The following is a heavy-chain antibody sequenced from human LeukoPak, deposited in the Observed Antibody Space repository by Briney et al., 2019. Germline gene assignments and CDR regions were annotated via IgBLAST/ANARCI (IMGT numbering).Heavy chain of an antibody. D-gene: IGHD3-22*01. V-gene: IGHV3-48*04. CDR2: ISSSSSTI. Sequence: PGGSLRLSCAASGFTFSSYWMSWVRQAPGKGLEWVSYISSSSSTIYYADSVKGRFTISRDNAKNSLYLQMNSLRAEDTAVYYCARDPGDDYYDSSGYHYWGQGTLVTVSS. CDR1: GFTFSSYW. CDR3: ARDPGDDYYDSSGYHY. J-gene: IGHJ4*02.